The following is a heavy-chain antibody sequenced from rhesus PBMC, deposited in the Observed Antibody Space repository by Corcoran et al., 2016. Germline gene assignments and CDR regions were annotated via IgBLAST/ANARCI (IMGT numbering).Heavy chain of an antibody. CDR3: VRSSYISSWFRDV. D-gene: IGHD6-19*01. CDR2: INGNGGTI. J-gene: IGHJ5-2*02. Sequence: QVQLQESGPGLVKPSETLSLTCAVSGGSFSDHWWSWIRQTPGKGRGWIGEINGNGGTINNNPSLKSRVTISKDAPKNQFALKLSSVTAADTAVYSCVRSSYISSWFRDVWGRGILVTVSS. V-gene: IGHV4-80*01. CDR1: GGSFSDHW.